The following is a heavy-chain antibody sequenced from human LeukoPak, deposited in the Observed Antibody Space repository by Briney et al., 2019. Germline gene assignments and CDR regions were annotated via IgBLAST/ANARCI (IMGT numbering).Heavy chain of an antibody. D-gene: IGHD6-13*01. J-gene: IGHJ5*02. CDR2: ISRSGGST. CDR3: AKGSSIAAALGDNWFDP. V-gene: IGHV3-23*01. CDR1: GFTFSSYA. Sequence: GGSLRLSSAASGFTFSSYAMSWVRQTPGKGLEWVSAISRSGGSTYYADSVKGRFTISRDNSKNTLYLQMNSLRAEDTAVYYCAKGSSIAAALGDNWFDPWGQGTLVTVSS.